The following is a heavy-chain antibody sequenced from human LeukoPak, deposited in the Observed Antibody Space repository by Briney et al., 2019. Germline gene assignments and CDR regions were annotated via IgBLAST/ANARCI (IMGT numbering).Heavy chain of an antibody. V-gene: IGHV5-51*01. CDR2: IRPANSDT. D-gene: IGHD2-15*01. CDR1: GYTFTSHW. J-gene: IGHJ4*02. Sequence: GESLKISCKGSGYTFTSHWIAWVRQMPGKGLEWMGIIRPANSDTRYSPSFEGQVTISADKSISTAYLQWSSLEASDTAMYYCARRYCSGTTCYNFDLWGQGTLVTASS. CDR3: ARRYCSGTTCYNFDL.